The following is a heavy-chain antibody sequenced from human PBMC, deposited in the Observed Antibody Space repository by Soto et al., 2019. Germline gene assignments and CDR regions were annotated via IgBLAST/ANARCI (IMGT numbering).Heavy chain of an antibody. D-gene: IGHD4-4*01. V-gene: IGHV3-7*01. CDR3: TYTLSANPGFDP. CDR1: GFSISGFW. J-gene: IGHJ5*02. Sequence: EVQLVESGGDLVQPGGSLRLSCAASGFSISGFWMTWVRQAPGKGLEWLANIKQDGSEKYYVASVKGRFAISRDNAKNSVYLQMNSLRAEDTAVYYCTYTLSANPGFDPWGQGTLVTVSS. CDR2: IKQDGSEK.